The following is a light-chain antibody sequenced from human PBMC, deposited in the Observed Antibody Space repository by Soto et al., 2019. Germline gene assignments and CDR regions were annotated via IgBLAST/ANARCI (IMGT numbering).Light chain of an antibody. CDR2: AAS. J-gene: IGKJ1*01. Sequence: DIRMTQSPSSLSASVGDRVTITCRASQSISSYLNWYQQKPGKAPKLLIYAASSLQSGVPSRFSGSGSGTDFTLTISSLQPEDFATYYCQQSYNTLGRTFGQGTKVEIK. V-gene: IGKV1-39*01. CDR3: QQSYNTLGRT. CDR1: QSISSY.